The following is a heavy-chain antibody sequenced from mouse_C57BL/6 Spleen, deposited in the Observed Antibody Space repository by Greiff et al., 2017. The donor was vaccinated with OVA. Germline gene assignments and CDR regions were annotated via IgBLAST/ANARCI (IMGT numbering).Heavy chain of an antibody. V-gene: IGHV1-53*01. CDR2: INPSNGGT. Sequence: QVQLQQPGTELVKPGASVKLSCKASGYTFTIYWMHWVKQRPGQGLEWIGNINPSNGGTNYNEKFKSKATLTVDKSSSTAYMQLSSLTSEDSAVYYCARFDYDGYYFDYWGQGTTLTVSS. CDR1: GYTFTIYW. CDR3: ARFDYDGYYFDY. J-gene: IGHJ2*01. D-gene: IGHD2-4*01.